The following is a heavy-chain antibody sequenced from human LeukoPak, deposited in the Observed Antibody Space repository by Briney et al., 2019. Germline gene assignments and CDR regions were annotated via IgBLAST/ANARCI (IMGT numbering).Heavy chain of an antibody. J-gene: IGHJ4*02. V-gene: IGHV4-4*02. Sequence: PSETLSLTCAVSGGSISSSNWWSWVRQPPGKGLEWIGEIYHSGSTNYNPSLKSRVTISVDKSKNQFSLKLSSVTAADTAVYYCASQYSSSWYSYFDYWGQGTLVTVSS. CDR1: GGSISSSNW. D-gene: IGHD6-13*01. CDR2: IYHSGST. CDR3: ASQYSSSWYSYFDY.